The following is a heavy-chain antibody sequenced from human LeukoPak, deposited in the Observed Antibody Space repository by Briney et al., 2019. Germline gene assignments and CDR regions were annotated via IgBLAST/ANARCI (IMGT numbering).Heavy chain of an antibody. V-gene: IGHV1-18*01. J-gene: IGHJ6*02. D-gene: IGHD3-10*01. CDR3: ARVATVGWFGELFSYYYGMDV. CDR2: ISAYNGNT. Sequence: GASVKVSCKASGYTFTSYGISWVRQAPGQGLEWMGWISAYNGNTNYAQKLQGRVTMTTDTSTSTAYMELRSLRSDDTAVYYCARVATVGWFGELFSYYYGMDVWGQGTTVTVSS. CDR1: GYTFTSYG.